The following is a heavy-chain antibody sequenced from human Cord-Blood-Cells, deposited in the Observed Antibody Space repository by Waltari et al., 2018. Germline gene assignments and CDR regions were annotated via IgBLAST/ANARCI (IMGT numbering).Heavy chain of an antibody. CDR3: ARDRLRGDDAFDI. Sequence: QVQLVQSGAEVKQPGSSVKVSCKASGGTFSSYAISWVRQAPGQGLEWMGRIIPILGIANYAQKFQGRVTITADKSTSTAYMELSSLRSEDTAVYYCARDRLRGDDAFDIWGQGTMVTVSS. D-gene: IGHD4-17*01. V-gene: IGHV1-69*09. CDR1: GGTFSSYA. CDR2: IIPILGIA. J-gene: IGHJ3*02.